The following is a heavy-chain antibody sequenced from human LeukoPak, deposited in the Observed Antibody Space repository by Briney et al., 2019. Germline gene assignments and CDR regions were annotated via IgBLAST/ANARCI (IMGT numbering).Heavy chain of an antibody. D-gene: IGHD3-10*01. Sequence: GGSLRLSCAASGFTFSTYSMNWVRQAPGKGLECISYISSSSSTIYYADSVKGRFTVSRDNAKNSLYLQMNSLKAEDTAIYYCVKDRNSGSGAYYRPLGYFDYWGQGTLVTVSS. CDR2: ISSSSSTI. J-gene: IGHJ4*02. CDR1: GFTFSTYS. V-gene: IGHV3-48*04. CDR3: VKDRNSGSGAYYRPLGYFDY.